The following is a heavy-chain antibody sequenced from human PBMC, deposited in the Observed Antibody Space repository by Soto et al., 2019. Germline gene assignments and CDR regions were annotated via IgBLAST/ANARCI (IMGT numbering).Heavy chain of an antibody. D-gene: IGHD6-13*01. CDR2: IYHSGST. Sequence: SVTLFITCTVTGCPISSGGYYGHCNRQPPGRGLGWIGYIYHSGSTYYNPSLKSRVTISVDRSKNQFSLKLSSVTAADTAVYYCASSHAGAHITAAVHWGQGTLVTVS. V-gene: IGHV4-30-2*01. CDR1: GCPISSGGYY. CDR3: ASSHAGAHITAAVH. J-gene: IGHJ4*02.